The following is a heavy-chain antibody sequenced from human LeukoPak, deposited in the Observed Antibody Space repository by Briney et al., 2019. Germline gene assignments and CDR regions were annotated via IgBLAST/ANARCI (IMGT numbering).Heavy chain of an antibody. D-gene: IGHD2-21*02. J-gene: IGHJ4*02. CDR1: GGTFSSYD. CDR3: ARLGTLAYCGGDCYS. CDR2: IIPILGIA. V-gene: IGHV1-69*04. Sequence: ASVKVSCKASGGTFSSYDISWVRQAPGQGLEWMGRIIPILGIANYAQKFQGRVTITADKSTSTAYMDLSSLRSEDTAVYYCARLGTLAYCGGDCYSWGQGTLVTVSS.